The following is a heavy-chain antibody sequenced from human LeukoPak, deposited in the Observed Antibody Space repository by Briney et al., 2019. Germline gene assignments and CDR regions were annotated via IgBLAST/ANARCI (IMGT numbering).Heavy chain of an antibody. CDR2: ISGSGGGT. CDR1: EFTFSSYS. Sequence: GGTLCLPCAVSEFTFSSYSMSWVRQPPGKGLEWVSDISGSGGGTYYADSLKGRFTISSDNSMNTLYLQMNSLRAEDTAVYYCAKDVWDWRRRSLGYFDYWGQGTVVTVSS. D-gene: IGHD3-16*01. CDR3: AKDVWDWRRRSLGYFDY. J-gene: IGHJ4*02. V-gene: IGHV3-23*01.